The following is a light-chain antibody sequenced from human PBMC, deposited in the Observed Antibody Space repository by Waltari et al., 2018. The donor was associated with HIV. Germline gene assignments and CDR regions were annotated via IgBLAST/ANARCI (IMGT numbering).Light chain of an antibody. Sequence: EVVLTQSPGTVSLSPGERATISCRASQSVNTNYLAWYQQKPGQAPRLLIYEASGRATGNPDRFSGSGSGTDFTLTISRVEPEDFAVYFCQQYGISPITFGQGTRLE. CDR1: QSVNTNY. J-gene: IGKJ5*01. CDR2: EAS. V-gene: IGKV3-20*01. CDR3: QQYGISPIT.